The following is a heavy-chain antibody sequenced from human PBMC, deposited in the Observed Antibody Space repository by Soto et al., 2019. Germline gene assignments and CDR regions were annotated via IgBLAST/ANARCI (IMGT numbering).Heavy chain of an antibody. CDR1: GTIFSSYT. Sequence: VQLVQSGAEVKKPGSSVRVSCKASGTIFSSYTISWLRHAPGQGLEWMGRIIPILGETNSAQKFQGRVTLTADKHTNTASMELSSLRLKDKAVYYCARGLGGRMDYWGQGTTVTVSS. CDR2: IIPILGET. J-gene: IGHJ6*02. V-gene: IGHV1-69*08. CDR3: ARGLGGRMDY.